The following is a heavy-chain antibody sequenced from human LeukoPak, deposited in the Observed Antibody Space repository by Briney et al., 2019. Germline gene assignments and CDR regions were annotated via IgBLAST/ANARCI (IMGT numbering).Heavy chain of an antibody. CDR1: GFTSSSYA. Sequence: GGSLRLSCAASGFTSSSYAMSWVRQAPGKGLEWVSAISGSGGSTYYADSVKGRFTISRDNSKSTLYLQMNSLRDEDTAVYYCAKDLFSGSGRAGNMDVWGKGTTVTVSS. J-gene: IGHJ6*03. V-gene: IGHV3-23*01. CDR2: ISGSGGST. CDR3: AKDLFSGSGRAGNMDV. D-gene: IGHD3-10*01.